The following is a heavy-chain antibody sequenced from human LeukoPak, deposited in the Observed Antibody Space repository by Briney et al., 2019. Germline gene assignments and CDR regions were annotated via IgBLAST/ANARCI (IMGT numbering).Heavy chain of an antibody. Sequence: GASVKVSCKASGYTFTGYYMHWVRQAPGQGLEWMGWINPNSGGTNYAQKFQGRVTMTRDTSISTAYMELSRLRSDDTAVYYCARDPRPRGYCSGGSCYFETNWFDPWGQGTLVTVSS. CDR1: GYTFTGYY. J-gene: IGHJ5*02. V-gene: IGHV1-2*02. D-gene: IGHD2-15*01. CDR2: INPNSGGT. CDR3: ARDPRPRGYCSGGSCYFETNWFDP.